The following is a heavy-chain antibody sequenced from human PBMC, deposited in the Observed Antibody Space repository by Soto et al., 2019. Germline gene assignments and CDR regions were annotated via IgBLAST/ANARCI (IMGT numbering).Heavy chain of an antibody. V-gene: IGHV3-30-3*01. CDR1: EFTFSTYP. Sequence: PGGSLRLSCAASEFTFSTYPMHWVRQAPGKGLEWVAVISYDETNKYYADSVKGRFTISSDNSKNTLYLQMNNLRADDTAVYYCARGASDFWGAYPEIHFFDYWGHGTLVTVSA. D-gene: IGHD3-3*01. CDR2: ISYDETNK. J-gene: IGHJ4*01. CDR3: ARGASDFWGAYPEIHFFDY.